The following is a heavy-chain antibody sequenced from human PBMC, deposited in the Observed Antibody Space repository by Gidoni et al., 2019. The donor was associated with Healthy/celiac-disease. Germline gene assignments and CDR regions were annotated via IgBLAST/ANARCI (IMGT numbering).Heavy chain of an antibody. CDR3: AREWKEEWLTNQPHYGMDV. Sequence: GLSWVSYISSSGSTIYYADSVKGRFTISRDNAKNSLYLQMNSLRAEDTAVYYCAREWKEEWLTNQPHYGMDVWGQGTTVTVSS. CDR2: ISSSGSTI. D-gene: IGHD3-3*01. J-gene: IGHJ6*02. V-gene: IGHV3-11*01.